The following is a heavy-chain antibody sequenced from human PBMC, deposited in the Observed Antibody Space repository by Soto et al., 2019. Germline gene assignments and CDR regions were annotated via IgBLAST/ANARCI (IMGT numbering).Heavy chain of an antibody. CDR1: GYTFTSYA. Sequence: ASVKVSCKASGYTFTSYAMHWVRQAPGQRLEWMGWINAGNGNTKYSQKFQGKVTITRDTSASTAYMELSSLRSEDTAVYYCARGVGSGTYYNQYNWFDPWGQGTLVTVSS. CDR2: INAGNGNT. J-gene: IGHJ5*02. CDR3: ARGVGSGTYYNQYNWFDP. D-gene: IGHD3-10*01. V-gene: IGHV1-3*01.